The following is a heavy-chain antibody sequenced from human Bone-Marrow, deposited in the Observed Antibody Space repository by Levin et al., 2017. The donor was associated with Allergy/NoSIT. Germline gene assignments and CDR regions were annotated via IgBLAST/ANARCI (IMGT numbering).Heavy chain of an antibody. CDR2: IDWDDDK. J-gene: IGHJ6*02. Sequence: QTLSLTCTFSGFSLSTSGMCVSWIRQPPGKALEWLALIDWDDDKYYSTSLKTRLTISKDTSKNQVVLTMTNMDPVDTATYYCARTLTYYYGSGRGYYYYGMDVWGQGTTVTVSS. V-gene: IGHV2-70*01. CDR3: ARTLTYYYGSGRGYYYYGMDV. CDR1: GFSLSTSGMC. D-gene: IGHD3-10*01.